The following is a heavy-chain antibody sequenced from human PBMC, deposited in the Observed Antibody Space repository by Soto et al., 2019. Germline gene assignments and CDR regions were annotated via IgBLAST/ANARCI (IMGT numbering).Heavy chain of an antibody. J-gene: IGHJ4*02. CDR1: GGTFSSYA. D-gene: IGHD3-22*01. V-gene: IGHV1-69*13. CDR3: AVTSNNYYDSSGLDY. Sequence: ASVKVSCKASGGTFSSYAISWVRQAPGQGLEWMGGIIPIFGTANYAQKFQGRVTITADESTSTAYMELSSLRSEDTAVYYCAVTSNNYYDSSGLDYWGQGTLVTVSS. CDR2: IIPIFGTA.